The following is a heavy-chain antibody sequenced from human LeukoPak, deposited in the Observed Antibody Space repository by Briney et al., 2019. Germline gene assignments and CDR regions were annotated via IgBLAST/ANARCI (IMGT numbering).Heavy chain of an antibody. CDR1: GFTFSSFA. J-gene: IGHJ4*02. Sequence: PGGSLRLSCAASGFTFSSFAMSWVRQAPGKGLVWVSRINGDGTSTSYADSVKGRFTISRDIAKRTLYLQMNSLRAEDTAVYYCASEQHWAPETWGQGTLVTVSS. D-gene: IGHD7-27*01. V-gene: IGHV3-74*01. CDR2: INGDGTST. CDR3: ASEQHWAPET.